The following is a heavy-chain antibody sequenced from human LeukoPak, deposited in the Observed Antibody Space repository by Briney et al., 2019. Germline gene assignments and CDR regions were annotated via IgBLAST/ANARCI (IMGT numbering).Heavy chain of an antibody. CDR1: GGSFSSYS. Sequence: SETLSLTCALYGGSFSSYSWNWIRQPPGKGLEWIGEINHSGSANYNPSLKSRVTISVDTSKTQFSLKLSSVTAADTAVYYCARRPLSLAVPGDYWGQGTLVTVSA. J-gene: IGHJ4*02. V-gene: IGHV4-34*01. CDR2: INHSGSA. CDR3: ARRPLSLAVPGDY. D-gene: IGHD6-19*01.